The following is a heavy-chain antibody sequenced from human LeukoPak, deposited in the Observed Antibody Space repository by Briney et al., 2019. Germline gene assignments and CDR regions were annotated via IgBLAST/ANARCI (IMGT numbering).Heavy chain of an antibody. CDR3: ARPYVDTAMARGLGPDAFDI. V-gene: IGHV4-59*01. J-gene: IGHJ3*02. CDR1: GGSTSSYY. Sequence: PSETLSLTCTVSGGSTSSYYWSWIRQPPGKGLEWIGYIYYSGSTNYNPSLKSRVTISVDTSKNQFSLKLSSVTAADTAVYYCARPYVDTAMARGLGPDAFDIWGQGTWSPSLQ. CDR2: IYYSGST. D-gene: IGHD5-18*01.